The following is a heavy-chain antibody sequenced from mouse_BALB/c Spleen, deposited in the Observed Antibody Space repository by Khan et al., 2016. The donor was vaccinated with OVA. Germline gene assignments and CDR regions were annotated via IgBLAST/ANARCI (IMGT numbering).Heavy chain of an antibody. CDR1: GYTFTTYW. Sequence: QVQLKESGAELAKPGASVQMSCKASGYTFTTYWMHWVKQRPGQGLEWIGYINPTSGYTDYSENFKDKATLSADKSSSTAYMQLSRLTSEDSAVYYCTRDRIAYWGQGTTLTVSS. V-gene: IGHV1-7*01. CDR3: TRDRIAY. J-gene: IGHJ2*01. CDR2: INPTSGYT.